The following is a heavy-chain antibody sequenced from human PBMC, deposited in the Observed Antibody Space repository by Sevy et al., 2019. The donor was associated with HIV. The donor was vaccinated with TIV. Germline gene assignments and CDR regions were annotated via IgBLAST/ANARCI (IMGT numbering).Heavy chain of an antibody. CDR1: GFTFSSYA. CDR2: ISGSGGST. CDR3: AKNPSDDYYYYYYMDV. J-gene: IGHJ6*03. D-gene: IGHD3-10*01. V-gene: IGHV3-23*01. Sequence: GGPLRLSCAASGFTFSSYAMSWVRQAPGKGLEWVSAISGSGGSTYYADSVKGRFTISRDNSKNTLYLQMNSLRDEDTTVYYCAKNPSDDYYYYYYMDVWGKGTTVTVSS.